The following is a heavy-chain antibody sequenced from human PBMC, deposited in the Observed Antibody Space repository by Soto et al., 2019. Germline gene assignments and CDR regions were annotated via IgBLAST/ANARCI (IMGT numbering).Heavy chain of an antibody. D-gene: IGHD2-15*01. CDR3: ARDPGYCSGGSCYYSWFDP. Sequence: SMKVSCKASGSTSNSYAISWVRQAPGQGLEWMRGIIPIFGTANYAQKFQGRVTITADESTSTAYMELSSLRSEDTAVYYCARDPGYCSGGSCYYSWFDPWGQGTLVTVSS. CDR1: GSTSNSYA. J-gene: IGHJ5*02. V-gene: IGHV1-69*13. CDR2: IIPIFGTA.